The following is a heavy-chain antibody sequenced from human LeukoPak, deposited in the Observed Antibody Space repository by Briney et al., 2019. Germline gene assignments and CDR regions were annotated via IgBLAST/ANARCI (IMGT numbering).Heavy chain of an antibody. CDR2: IYYSGST. CDR1: GGSISSYY. J-gene: IGHJ5*02. Sequence: SETLSLTCTVSGGSISSYYWSWIRQPPGKGLEWIGYIYYSGSTNYNPSLKSRVTISVDTSKNQFSLKLSSVTAADTAVYYCARGSIAAAGPYNWFDPWGQGTLVTVSS. V-gene: IGHV4-59*01. CDR3: ARGSIAAAGPYNWFDP. D-gene: IGHD6-13*01.